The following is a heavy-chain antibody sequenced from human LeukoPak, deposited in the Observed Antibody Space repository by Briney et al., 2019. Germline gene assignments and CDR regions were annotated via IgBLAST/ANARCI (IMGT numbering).Heavy chain of an antibody. CDR2: IYHSGST. J-gene: IGHJ4*02. CDR3: ATAPYYYDRERGRPFDY. D-gene: IGHD3-22*01. Sequence: PSETLSLTCAVSGGSISSSNWWSWVRQPPGKGLEWIGEIYHSGSTNYNPSLKSRVTISVDKSKNQFSLKLSSVTAADTAVYYCATAPYYYDRERGRPFDYWGQGTLVTVSS. CDR1: GGSISSSNW. V-gene: IGHV4-4*02.